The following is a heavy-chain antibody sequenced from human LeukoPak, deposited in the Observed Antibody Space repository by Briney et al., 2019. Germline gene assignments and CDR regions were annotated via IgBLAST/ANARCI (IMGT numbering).Heavy chain of an antibody. CDR2: MNPKSGGT. Sequence: ASVKVSCKASGYTFTNSYIHWVRQAPGQGLAWVGSMNPKSGGTKYAQKFQGRVSMTRDTSISTAYMELASLTSDDTAVYYCARAGGRSWFDPWGQGTLVTVSS. CDR1: GYTFTNSY. D-gene: IGHD1-26*01. CDR3: ARAGGRSWFDP. J-gene: IGHJ5*02. V-gene: IGHV1-2*02.